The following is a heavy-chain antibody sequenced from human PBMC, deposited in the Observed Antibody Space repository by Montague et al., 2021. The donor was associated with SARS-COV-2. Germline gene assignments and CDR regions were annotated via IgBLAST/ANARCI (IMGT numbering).Heavy chain of an antibody. D-gene: IGHD3-16*01. CDR3: TKDIRPGGADV. J-gene: IGHJ6*02. CDR1: AFTYDGFA. CDR2: IDFNSGRL. V-gene: IGHV3-9*01. Sequence: SLRPSCATSAFTYDGFAMHWVRQAPGKGLEWVSGIDFNSGRLDYADSVRGRFIVSRDNGKNSLYLQMNSLRAEDTAVYYCTKDIRPGGADVWGQGTTVTVSS.